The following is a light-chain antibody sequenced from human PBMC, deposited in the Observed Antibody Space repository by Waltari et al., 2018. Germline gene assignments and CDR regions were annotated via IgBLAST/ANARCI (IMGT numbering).Light chain of an antibody. CDR1: QSVSSY. J-gene: IGKJ5*01. V-gene: IGKV3-11*01. Sequence: EIVLTQSPATLSLSPGERATLPCRASQSVSSYLAWYQQKPGQAPRLLIYDASNRATVIPARFSGSGSGTDFTLTISSLEPEDFAVYYCQQRSNWPPWITFGQGTRLEIK. CDR3: QQRSNWPPWIT. CDR2: DAS.